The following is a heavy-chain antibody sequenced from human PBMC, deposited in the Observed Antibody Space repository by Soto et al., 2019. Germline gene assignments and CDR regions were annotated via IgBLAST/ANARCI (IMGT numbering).Heavy chain of an antibody. V-gene: IGHV4-34*01. D-gene: IGHD2-15*01. CDR1: GGSFSGYY. Sequence: QVQLQQWGAGLLKPSETLSLTCAVYGGSFSGYYWSWIRQPPGKGLEWIGEINHSGSTNYNPSLKSRVTISVDTSKNQFSLKLSSVTAADTAVYYCARGMSRVVAARGLDYYYYYYMDVWGKGTTVTVSS. CDR2: INHSGST. CDR3: ARGMSRVVAARGLDYYYYYYMDV. J-gene: IGHJ6*03.